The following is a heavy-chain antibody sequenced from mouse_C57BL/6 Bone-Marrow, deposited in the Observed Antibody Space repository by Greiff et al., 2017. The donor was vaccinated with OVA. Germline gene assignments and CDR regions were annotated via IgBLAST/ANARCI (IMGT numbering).Heavy chain of an antibody. V-gene: IGHV1-63*01. CDR3: ARSTEVGDYYAMDY. D-gene: IGHD1-1*01. CDR2: IYPGGGYT. CDR1: GYTFTNYW. Sequence: QVQLQQSGAELVRPGTSVKMSCKASGYTFTNYWIGWAKQRPGHGLEWIGGIYPGGGYTNYNAKFKGKATLTADKSSSTAYMQFSSLTSEDTAIYYWARSTEVGDYYAMDYWGQGTSVTVSA. J-gene: IGHJ4*01.